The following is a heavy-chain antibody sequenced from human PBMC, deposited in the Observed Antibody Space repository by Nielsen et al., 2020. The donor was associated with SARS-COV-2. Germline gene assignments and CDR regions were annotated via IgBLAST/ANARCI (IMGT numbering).Heavy chain of an antibody. D-gene: IGHD1-1*01. Sequence: GGSLRLSCAASGFTFTTYSVNWVRQAPGTGLEWVSSISRSSYIYYADSVKGRFTVSRDNARDSLYLQMNSLRGEDTAVYYCARGEERGDGFDIWGQGTMVTVSS. CDR2: ISRSSYI. CDR1: GFTFTTYS. V-gene: IGHV3-21*01. J-gene: IGHJ3*02. CDR3: ARGEERGDGFDI.